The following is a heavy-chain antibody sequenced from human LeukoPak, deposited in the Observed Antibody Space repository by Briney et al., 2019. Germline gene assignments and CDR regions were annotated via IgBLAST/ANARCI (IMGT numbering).Heavy chain of an antibody. V-gene: IGHV3-48*03. D-gene: IGHD3-22*01. Sequence: GGSLRLSCAASGFTFSSYEMNWVRQAPGKGLEWVSYISSSGSTIYYADSVKGRFTISRDNAKNSLYLQMNSLRAEDTAVYYCAGAQRMIVPNFDYWGQGTLVTVSS. CDR3: AGAQRMIVPNFDY. CDR1: GFTFSSYE. CDR2: ISSSGSTI. J-gene: IGHJ4*02.